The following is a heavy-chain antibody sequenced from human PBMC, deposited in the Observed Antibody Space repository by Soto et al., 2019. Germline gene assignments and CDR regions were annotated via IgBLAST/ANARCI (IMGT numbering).Heavy chain of an antibody. CDR1: GFTFSSYA. J-gene: IGHJ4*02. CDR2: ISYDGSNK. D-gene: IGHD3-9*01. Sequence: GGSLRLSCAASGFTFSSYAMHWVRKAPGKGLEWVAVISYDGSNKYYADSVKGRFTISRDNSKNTLYLQMSSVRAADTAVYYSARSRYFDRLESWDYWGQGSLVTVSS. CDR3: ARSRYFDRLESWDY. V-gene: IGHV3-30-3*01.